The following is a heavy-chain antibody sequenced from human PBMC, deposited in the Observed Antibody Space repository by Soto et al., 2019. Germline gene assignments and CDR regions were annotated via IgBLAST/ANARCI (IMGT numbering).Heavy chain of an antibody. D-gene: IGHD2-2*01. CDR2: ISYDGNNK. J-gene: IGHJ6*02. Sequence: QVQLVESGGGVVQPGRSLRLSCAASGFTFSNYAMHWVRQAPGKGLEWVAIISYDGNNKYNADSVKGRFTISRDNSKNTLYLQMNSLRAEDTAVYYCARDRVCTSATCGEFDYYYYYGMDVGGQGTTVTVSS. CDR1: GFTFSNYA. CDR3: ARDRVCTSATCGEFDYYYYYGMDV. V-gene: IGHV3-30*04.